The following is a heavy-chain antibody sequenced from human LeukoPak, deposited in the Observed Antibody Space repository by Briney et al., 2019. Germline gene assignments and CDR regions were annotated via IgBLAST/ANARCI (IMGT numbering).Heavy chain of an antibody. D-gene: IGHD3-3*01. CDR2: INPNSGGT. V-gene: IGHV1-2*04. CDR3: ARDLRTIFGVATPDWFDP. CDR1: GYTFTGYY. J-gene: IGHJ5*02. Sequence: GASVKVSCKASGYTFTGYYMHWVRQAPGQGLEWMGWINPNSGGTNYAQKFQGWVTMTRGTSISTAYMELSSLRSEDTAVYYCARDLRTIFGVATPDWFDPWGQGTLVTVSS.